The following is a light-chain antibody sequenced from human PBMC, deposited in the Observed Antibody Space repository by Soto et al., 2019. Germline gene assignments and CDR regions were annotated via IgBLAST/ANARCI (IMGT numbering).Light chain of an antibody. CDR2: DTY. Sequence: QAVVTQEPSLTVSPGGTVTLTCGSSTGAVTSAHYPYWFQQKPGQAPRTLISDTYDRHSWTPARFTGYLLGARAALTLSGAQPEDEAEYYCLLSFDDTRIFGGGTQLTVL. CDR1: TGAVTSAHY. V-gene: IGLV7-46*01. CDR3: LLSFDDTRI. J-gene: IGLJ2*01.